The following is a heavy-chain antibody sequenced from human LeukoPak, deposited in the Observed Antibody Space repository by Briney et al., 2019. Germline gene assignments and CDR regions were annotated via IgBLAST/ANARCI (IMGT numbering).Heavy chain of an antibody. D-gene: IGHD2-2*02. CDR3: ARVVPAAIRAYYYYMDV. V-gene: IGHV1-69*13. Sequence: SVKVSCKASGGTFSSYAISWVRQAPGQGLERMGGIIPIFGTANYAQKFQGRVTITADESTSTAYMELSSLRSEDTAVYYCARVVPAAIRAYYYYMDVWGKGTTVTVSS. CDR1: GGTFSSYA. J-gene: IGHJ6*03. CDR2: IIPIFGTA.